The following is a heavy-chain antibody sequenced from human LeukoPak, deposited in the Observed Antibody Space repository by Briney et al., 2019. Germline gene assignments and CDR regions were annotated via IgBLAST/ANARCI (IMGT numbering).Heavy chain of an antibody. V-gene: IGHV3-74*01. CDR2: INSDGSIT. D-gene: IGHD5-18*01. CDR1: GFTFTTYW. J-gene: IGHJ6*02. CDR3: ARDAVDTANAV. Sequence: GGSLRLSCAASGFTFTTYWMHWVRQAPGKGLVWVSHINSDGSITSYADSVKGRFTSSRDNAKNTLYLQMNSLRAEDTAVYYCARDAVDTANAVWGQGTTVTVSS.